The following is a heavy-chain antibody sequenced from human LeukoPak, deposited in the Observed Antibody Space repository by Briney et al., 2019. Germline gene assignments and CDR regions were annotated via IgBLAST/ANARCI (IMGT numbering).Heavy chain of an antibody. V-gene: IGHV4-61*01. Sequence: PSETLSLTCTVSGASVSGGYYHWSWIRQPPGKGLEWIGYISYSGSTNYNPSLKSRLTMSLDTSKNQFSLKLNSVTAADTAVYYCVRDFHGNNWYYFDYWGQGTLVTVSS. J-gene: IGHJ4*02. CDR2: ISYSGST. CDR3: VRDFHGNNWYYFDY. CDR1: GASVSGGYYH. D-gene: IGHD1-1*01.